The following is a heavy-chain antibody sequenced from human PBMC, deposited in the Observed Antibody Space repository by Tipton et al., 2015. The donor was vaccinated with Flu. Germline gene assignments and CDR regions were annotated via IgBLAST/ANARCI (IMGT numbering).Heavy chain of an antibody. V-gene: IGHV4-59*11. CDR3: ARVPDYDFWRGYLPPEAGQYYYMDV. CDR2: IYRSGNT. D-gene: IGHD3-3*01. J-gene: IGHJ6*03. CDR1: GGSISRHY. Sequence: TLSLTCIVSGGSISRHYWTWIRQSPGKGLEWIGSIYRSGNTYYNPSLKSRVTISVDTSKNQFSLNLSSVTAADTAVYYCARVPDYDFWRGYLPPEAGQYYYMDVWGKGTTVTVS.